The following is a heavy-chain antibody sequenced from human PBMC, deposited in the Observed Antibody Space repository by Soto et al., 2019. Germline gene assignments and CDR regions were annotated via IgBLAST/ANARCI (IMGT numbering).Heavy chain of an antibody. D-gene: IGHD3-3*01. V-gene: IGHV3-23*01. CDR1: GFTFSSYA. CDR2: ISGSGGST. J-gene: IGHJ4*02. CDR3: AKDHSYDFWSGYYNYFDY. Sequence: GSLRLSCAASGFTFSSYAMSWVRQAPGKGLEWVSAISGSGGSTYYADSVKGRFTISRDNSKNTLYLQMNSLRAEDTAVYYCAKDHSYDFWSGYYNYFDYWGQGTLVTVSS.